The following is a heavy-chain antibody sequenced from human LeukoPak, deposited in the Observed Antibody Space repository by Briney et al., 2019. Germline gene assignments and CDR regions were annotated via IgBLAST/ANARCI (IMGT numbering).Heavy chain of an antibody. J-gene: IGHJ5*02. D-gene: IGHD2-15*01. CDR3: AREVRRDIVVVVAVRNWFDP. Sequence: PSETLSLTCTVSGGSISSYYWSWIRQPPGKGLEWIGYIYYSGSTYYNPSLKSRVTISVDTSKNQFSLKLSSVTAADTAVYYCAREVRRDIVVVVAVRNWFDPWGQGTLVTVSS. V-gene: IGHV4-59*12. CDR2: IYYSGST. CDR1: GGSISSYY.